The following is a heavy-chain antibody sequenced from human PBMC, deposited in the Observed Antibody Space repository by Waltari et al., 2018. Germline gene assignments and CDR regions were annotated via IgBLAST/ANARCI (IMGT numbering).Heavy chain of an antibody. CDR3: AKEVAVAGTPYFDY. CDR2: ISGPGDT. J-gene: IGHJ4*02. Sequence: EVQLLDSGGGLVQPGGSLRLSCAAAGMNLAFYAVSWVRQAPGKGPGGVSAISGPGDTYYAESVKGRFTISKDSSKNTLDLQMHNLIAEDTAVYYCAKEVAVAGTPYFDYWGQGTLVTVSS. D-gene: IGHD6-19*01. CDR1: GMNLAFYA. V-gene: IGHV3-23*01.